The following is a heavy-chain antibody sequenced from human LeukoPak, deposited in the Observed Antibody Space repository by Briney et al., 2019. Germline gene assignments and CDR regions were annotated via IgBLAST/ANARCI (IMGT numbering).Heavy chain of an antibody. CDR1: GLPFSTLA. CDR3: ARENYYDNSGYWS. CDR2: ISGSGDNT. D-gene: IGHD3-22*01. J-gene: IGHJ4*02. Sequence: PGGSLRLSCAASGLPFSTLAMTWVRQAPGKGLEWVSGISGSGDNTYYADSVKGRFTISRDSSKNTLYLQMNSLRAEDTAVYYCARENYYDNSGYWSWGQGTLVTVSS. V-gene: IGHV3-23*01.